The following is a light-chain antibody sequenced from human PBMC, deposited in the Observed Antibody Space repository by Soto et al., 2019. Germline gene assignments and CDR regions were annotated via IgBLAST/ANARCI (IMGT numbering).Light chain of an antibody. CDR2: DAS. J-gene: IGKJ1*01. CDR3: QQRSNWWT. Sequence: EIVLTQSPATLSLSPGERATLSCRASQSVGSYLAWYQQKPGQAPRLLIFDASNRATGIPARFSGSGSGTDFTLTISSLEPEDFVVYYCQQRSNWWTFGQGTKVDIK. V-gene: IGKV3-11*01. CDR1: QSVGSY.